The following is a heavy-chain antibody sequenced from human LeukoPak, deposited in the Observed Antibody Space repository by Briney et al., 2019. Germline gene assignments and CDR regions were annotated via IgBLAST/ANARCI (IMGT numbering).Heavy chain of an antibody. J-gene: IGHJ4*02. V-gene: IGHV3-30*04. CDR3: IRYFAY. CDR1: GFTCSSYA. CDR2: ISYDGSNK. Sequence: GRSLRLSCAASGFTCSSYAMHWVRQAPGKGLEWVAVISYDGSNKYYADYVKGRFTISRDNSKNTLYLQMNSLRAEDTAVYYCIRYFAYWGQGTLVTVST.